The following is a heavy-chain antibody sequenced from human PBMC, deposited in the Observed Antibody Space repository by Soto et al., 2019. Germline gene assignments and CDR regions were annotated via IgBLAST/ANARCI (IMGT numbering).Heavy chain of an antibody. J-gene: IGHJ6*02. Sequence: GGSLRLSCAASGFTFSSYAMSWVRQAPGKGLEWVSAISGSGGSIYYADSVKGRFTISRDNSKNTLYLQMNSLRAEDTAVYYCAKDQISGYCSSTSCNTYYYYGMDVWGQGTTVTVSS. D-gene: IGHD2-2*02. V-gene: IGHV3-23*01. CDR3: AKDQISGYCSSTSCNTYYYYGMDV. CDR1: GFTFSSYA. CDR2: ISGSGGSI.